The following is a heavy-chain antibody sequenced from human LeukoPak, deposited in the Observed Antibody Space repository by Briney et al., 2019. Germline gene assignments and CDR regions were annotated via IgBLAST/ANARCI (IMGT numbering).Heavy chain of an antibody. CDR2: MNHKSGNT. V-gene: IGHV1-8*01. Sequence: ASVKVSCKASGYTFTSYDIHWVRQATGPGLEWMGWMNHKSGNTGYAQKFQGRVTMTRNTSISTAYMELSSLRSEDTAVYYCARGPFYDSSGYPLDYWGQGTLVTVSS. CDR3: ARGPFYDSSGYPLDY. J-gene: IGHJ4*02. D-gene: IGHD3-22*01. CDR1: GYTFTSYD.